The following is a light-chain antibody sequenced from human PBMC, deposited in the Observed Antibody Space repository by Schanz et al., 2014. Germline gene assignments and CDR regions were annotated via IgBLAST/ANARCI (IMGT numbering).Light chain of an antibody. CDR3: QQYNNWPRT. V-gene: IGKV3D-15*01. Sequence: EIVMTQSPATLSVSPGERATLSCRASQSVNTNLAWYQQKPGQAPRLLISGASSRATGIPDRFSGSGSGTEFTLTISSLQSEDFAVYYCQQYNNWPRTFGQGTKVEIK. CDR1: QSVNTN. J-gene: IGKJ1*01. CDR2: GAS.